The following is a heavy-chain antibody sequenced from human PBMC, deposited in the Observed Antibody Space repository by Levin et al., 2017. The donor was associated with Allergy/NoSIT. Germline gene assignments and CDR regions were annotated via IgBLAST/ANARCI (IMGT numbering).Heavy chain of an antibody. CDR1: XDSSRDHY. CDR3: ARHYGSGTYPLDY. V-gene: IGHV4-59*08. CDR2: IYYSGNT. Sequence: SETLSLTXTXXXDSSRDHYVSWVSQSPGKGLEFLGYIYYSGNTNYNPSLKSRITMSVDTSNNQFSLRLSSVTAADTAVYYCARHYGSGTYPLDYWGQGILVTVSS. J-gene: IGHJ4*02. D-gene: IGHD3-10*01.